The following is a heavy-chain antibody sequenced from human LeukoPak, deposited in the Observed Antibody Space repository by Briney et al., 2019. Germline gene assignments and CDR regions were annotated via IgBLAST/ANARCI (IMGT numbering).Heavy chain of an antibody. J-gene: IGHJ4*02. Sequence: GGSLRLSCAASGFTVSSNYMSWVRQAPGKGLEWVSVIYSGGSTYYADSVKGRFTISRDNSKNTLYLQMNSLRAEDTAVYYCASSSYYYGSGSRIYWGQGTLVTVSS. CDR3: ASSSYYYGSGSRIY. CDR1: GFTVSSNY. D-gene: IGHD3-10*01. CDR2: IYSGGST. V-gene: IGHV3-66*01.